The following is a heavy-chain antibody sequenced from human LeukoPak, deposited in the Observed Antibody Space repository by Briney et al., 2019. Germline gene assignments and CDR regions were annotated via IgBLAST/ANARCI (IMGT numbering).Heavy chain of an antibody. V-gene: IGHV3-30*01. J-gene: IGHJ6*03. Sequence: GGSLRLSCAASGFTFSSYAMHWVRQAPGKGLEWVAVISYDGSNKYYADSVEGRFTISRDNSKNTLYLQMNSLRAEDTAVYYCARGRVQLGGYYYMDVWGKGTTVTVSS. CDR1: GFTFSSYA. CDR3: ARGRVQLGGYYYMDV. CDR2: ISYDGSNK. D-gene: IGHD3-16*01.